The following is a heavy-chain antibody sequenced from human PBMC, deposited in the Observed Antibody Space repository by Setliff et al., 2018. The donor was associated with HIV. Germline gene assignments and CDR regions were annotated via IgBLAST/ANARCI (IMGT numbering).Heavy chain of an antibody. V-gene: IGHV1-46*01. Sequence: ASVKISSKASGYTFTSYYIHWVRQAPGQGLEWMGPINPGTGSTKYAQKVQGRVTMTSDPSTCTVHMDLSSLRSEYTAVYYCAREFPRGMGPSTFYFDYWGQGSLVTVSS. D-gene: IGHD1-26*01. CDR2: INPGTGST. J-gene: IGHJ4*02. CDR3: AREFPRGMGPSTFYFDY. CDR1: GYTFTSYY.